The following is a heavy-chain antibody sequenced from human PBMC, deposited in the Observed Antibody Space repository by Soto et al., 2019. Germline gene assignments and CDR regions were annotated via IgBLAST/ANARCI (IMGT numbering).Heavy chain of an antibody. Sequence: ASVKVSCKASGYTFTRYGISWVRQAPGQGLEWMGWISACNGNTNYAQKLQGRVTMTTDTSTSTAYMELRSLRSDDTAVYYCARDSITIFLAPWGQGTLVTVSS. D-gene: IGHD3-3*01. V-gene: IGHV1-18*01. CDR2: ISACNGNT. CDR1: GYTFTRYG. J-gene: IGHJ5*02. CDR3: ARDSITIFLAP.